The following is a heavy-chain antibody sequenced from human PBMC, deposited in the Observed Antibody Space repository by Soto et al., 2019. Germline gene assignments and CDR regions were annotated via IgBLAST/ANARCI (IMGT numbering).Heavy chain of an antibody. CDR3: ATVLGKLEPRGWFDP. V-gene: IGHV1-24*01. CDR1: GYTLTELS. J-gene: IGHJ5*02. D-gene: IGHD1-1*01. Sequence: ASVKVSCKVSGYTLTELSMHWVRQAPGKGLEWMGGFDPEDGETIYAQKLQGRVTMTEDTSTDTAYMELSSLRSEDTAVYYCATVLGKLEPRGWFDPWGQGTLVTVSS. CDR2: FDPEDGET.